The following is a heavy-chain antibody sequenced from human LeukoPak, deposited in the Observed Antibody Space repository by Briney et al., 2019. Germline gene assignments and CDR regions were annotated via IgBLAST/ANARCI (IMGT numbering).Heavy chain of an antibody. J-gene: IGHJ6*03. Sequence: ALVKVSCKASGYTFTGYYMHWVRQAPGQGLEWMGWINPNSGGTNYAQKFQGRVTMTRDTSISTAYMELSRLRSDDTAVYYCARTMTYYDILTGYYTDYYYYYMDVWGKGTTVTISS. CDR1: GYTFTGYY. D-gene: IGHD3-9*01. CDR2: INPNSGGT. V-gene: IGHV1-2*02. CDR3: ARTMTYYDILTGYYTDYYYYYMDV.